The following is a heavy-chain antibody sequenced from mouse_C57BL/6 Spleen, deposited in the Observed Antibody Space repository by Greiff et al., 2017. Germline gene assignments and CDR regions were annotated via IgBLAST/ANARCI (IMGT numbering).Heavy chain of an antibody. D-gene: IGHD1-1*01. V-gene: IGHV5-17*01. CDR3: ARPFIPTVGDFDY. CDR1: GFTFSDYG. J-gene: IGHJ2*01. Sequence: EVQLVESGGGLVKPGGSLKLSCAASGFTFSDYGMHWVRQAPEKGLEWVAYISGGSSTIYYADTVKGRFTISRDNAKNTLFLQMTRLRSEDTAMYYCARPFIPTVGDFDYWGQGTTLTVSS. CDR2: ISGGSSTI.